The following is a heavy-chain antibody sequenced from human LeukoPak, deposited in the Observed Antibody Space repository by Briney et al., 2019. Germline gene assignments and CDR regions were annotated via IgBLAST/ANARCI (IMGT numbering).Heavy chain of an antibody. D-gene: IGHD3-22*01. J-gene: IGHJ4*02. CDR1: RFTFSTYG. CDR3: ASGITMIGGNY. Sequence: GGSLRLSCAASRFTFSTYGMHWVRQAPGKGLEWVAYIQYDGSNQQYADSVKGRFTISRDNAKNSLYLQMNSLRAEDTAVYYCASGITMIGGNYWGQGTLVTVSS. CDR2: IQYDGSNQ. V-gene: IGHV3-30*02.